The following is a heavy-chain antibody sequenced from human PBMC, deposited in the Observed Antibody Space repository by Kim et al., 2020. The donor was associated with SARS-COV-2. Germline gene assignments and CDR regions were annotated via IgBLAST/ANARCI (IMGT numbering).Heavy chain of an antibody. Sequence: GGSLRLSCAASGFTFSTSGMHWVRQAPGKGLEWVAVISYDGSKKYFADSVKGRFTISRDNSENTLSLLMNSLRADDTAVYYCATSPRHTAMVPSYYYGL. CDR3: ATSPRHTAMVPSYYYGL. CDR2: ISYDGSKK. CDR1: GFTFSTSG. V-gene: IGHV3-33*05. J-gene: IGHJ6*01. D-gene: IGHD5-18*01.